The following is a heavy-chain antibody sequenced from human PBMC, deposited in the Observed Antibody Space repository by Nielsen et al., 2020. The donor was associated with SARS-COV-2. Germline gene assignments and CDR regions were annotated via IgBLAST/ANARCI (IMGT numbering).Heavy chain of an antibody. CDR2: IYSGGGT. Sequence: GESLKISCAASGFTVSGSYMNWVRQAPGKGLEWVSIIYSGGGTYYADSVKGRFTISRDNSKNTLYLQMNSLRADDTAVYYCARVWFGLGIDYWGQGTLVTVSS. J-gene: IGHJ4*02. V-gene: IGHV3-66*01. D-gene: IGHD3-10*01. CDR1: GFTVSGSY. CDR3: ARVWFGLGIDY.